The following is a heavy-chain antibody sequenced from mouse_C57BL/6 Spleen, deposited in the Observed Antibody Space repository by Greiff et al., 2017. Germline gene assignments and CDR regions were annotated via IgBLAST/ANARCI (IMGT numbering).Heavy chain of an antibody. CDR1: GYTFTSYW. CDR3: AKASTMVTFDY. Sequence: VQLQQPGAELVKPGASVKVSCKASGYTFTSYWMHWVKQRPGQGLEWLGRIHPSDSDTNYNQKFKGKATLTVDKSSSTAYMQLSSLTSEDSAVYDGAKASTMVTFDYWGQGTTLTVSS. D-gene: IGHD2-2*01. J-gene: IGHJ2*01. CDR2: IHPSDSDT. V-gene: IGHV1-74*01.